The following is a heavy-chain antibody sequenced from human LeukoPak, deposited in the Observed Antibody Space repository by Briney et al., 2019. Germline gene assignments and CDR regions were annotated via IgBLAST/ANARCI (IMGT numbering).Heavy chain of an antibody. CDR1: GFTFSSYW. D-gene: IGHD3-3*01. CDR3: ARVHLYYDFWSGYSPYYFDY. V-gene: IGHV3-7*01. J-gene: IGHJ4*02. CDR2: IKQDGSEK. Sequence: PGGSLRLSCAASGFTFSSYWMSWVRQAPGKGLEWVANIKQDGSEKYYVDSVKGRFTISRDNAKNSLYLQMNSLRAEDTAVYHCARVHLYYDFWSGYSPYYFDYWGQGTLVTVSS.